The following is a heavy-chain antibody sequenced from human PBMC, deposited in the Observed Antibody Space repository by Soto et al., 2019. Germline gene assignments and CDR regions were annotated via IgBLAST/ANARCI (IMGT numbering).Heavy chain of an antibody. CDR2: IYYSGST. Sequence: SETLSLTCTVSGGSISTYYWSWIRQPPGKGLEWIGYIYYSGSTDYNPSLKSRVTISVDTSQNQFSLKLNSVTAADTAVYYCAGEGVSSFDYWGRGALVTVSS. J-gene: IGHJ4*02. CDR1: GGSISTYY. D-gene: IGHD3-3*01. CDR3: AGEGVSSFDY. V-gene: IGHV4-59*01.